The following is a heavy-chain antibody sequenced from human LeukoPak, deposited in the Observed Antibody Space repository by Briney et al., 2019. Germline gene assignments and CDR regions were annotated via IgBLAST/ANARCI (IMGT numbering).Heavy chain of an antibody. CDR1: GGSFSGYY. D-gene: IGHD3-3*01. Sequence: SETLSLTCAVYGGSFSGYYWSWIRQPPGKGLEWIGEINHSGSTNYNPSLKSRVTISVDTSKNQFSLKLSSVTAADTAVYYCARGQIIGYYDFWNGYYTHPIAPTFDYWDQGTLVTVSS. J-gene: IGHJ4*02. CDR2: INHSGST. CDR3: ARGQIIGYYDFWNGYYTHPIAPTFDY. V-gene: IGHV4-34*01.